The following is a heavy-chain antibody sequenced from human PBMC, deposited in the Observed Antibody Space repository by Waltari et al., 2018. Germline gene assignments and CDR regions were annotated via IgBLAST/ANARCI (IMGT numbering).Heavy chain of an antibody. CDR2: ISGSGGST. CDR3: ASSLYGDYTQIWGRVFDY. J-gene: IGHJ4*02. Sequence: VQLLESGGGLVQSGGSLRLSFAASAFTFLSIALDCVRQAQGKGVEWVSVISGSGGSTDYADSVKGRFTISRDNSKNTLYLQMNNLRVEDTSVYYCASSLYGDYTQIWGRVFDYWGQGTLVTVSS. CDR1: AFTFLSIA. V-gene: IGHV3-23*01. D-gene: IGHD4-17*01.